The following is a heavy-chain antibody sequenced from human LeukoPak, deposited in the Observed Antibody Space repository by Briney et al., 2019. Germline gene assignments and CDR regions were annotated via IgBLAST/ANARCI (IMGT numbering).Heavy chain of an antibody. D-gene: IGHD4-23*01. V-gene: IGHV3-23*01. Sequence: GGSLRLSCAASGFIFSSHGMNWVRQAPGKGLEWVSGISPSGDITYYADSVKGRFTISRDNSKNTLYLQMNSLRAEDTAVYYCAKVQRMATVLTNYFDYWGQGTLDTVSS. CDR2: ISPSGDIT. CDR3: AKVQRMATVLTNYFDY. CDR1: GFIFSSHG. J-gene: IGHJ4*02.